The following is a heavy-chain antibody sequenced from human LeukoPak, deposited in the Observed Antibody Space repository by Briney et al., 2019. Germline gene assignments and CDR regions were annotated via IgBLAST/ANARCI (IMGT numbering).Heavy chain of an antibody. Sequence: GASVKVSCKASGYTFTGCYMHWVRQAPGQGLEWMGWINPNSGGTNYVQKFQGRVTMTRDTSISTAYMELSRLRSDDTAVYYCARGRPSHYDFWSGYYEDFDYWGQGTLVTVSS. D-gene: IGHD3-3*01. CDR2: INPNSGGT. CDR1: GYTFTGCY. J-gene: IGHJ4*02. CDR3: ARGRPSHYDFWSGYYEDFDY. V-gene: IGHV1-2*02.